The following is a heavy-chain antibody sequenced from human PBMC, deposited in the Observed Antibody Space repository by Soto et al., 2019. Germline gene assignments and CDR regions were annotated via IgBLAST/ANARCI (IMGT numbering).Heavy chain of an antibody. Sequence: PSETLSLTCTVSGGSINSGFYYWSWIRQHPGKGLEWIGYIYYSGATYYNPSLKGRVTISVDTSKNQFSLKLSSVTAADTAVYYCARGGLGYCSGGSCYSAELSRYYYGMDVWGQGTTVTVSS. J-gene: IGHJ6*02. D-gene: IGHD2-15*01. CDR2: IYYSGAT. V-gene: IGHV4-31*03. CDR3: ARGGLGYCSGGSCYSAELSRYYYGMDV. CDR1: GGSINSGFYY.